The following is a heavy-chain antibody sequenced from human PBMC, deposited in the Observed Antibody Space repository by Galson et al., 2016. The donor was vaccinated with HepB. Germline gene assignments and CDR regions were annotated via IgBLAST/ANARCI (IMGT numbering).Heavy chain of an antibody. CDR3: TREWLSLRTFDY. CDR1: GFTFRDCA. D-gene: IGHD3-22*01. J-gene: IGHJ4*02. CDR2: IRTKAASGTT. V-gene: IGHV3-49*03. Sequence: SLRLSCAGSGFTFRDCAVSWFRQAPGKGLEWVGFIRTKAASGTTEYAASVKGRFTISRDDSKSIAYLQMNSLETEDTAVYYCTREWLSLRTFDYWGQGTLVTVSS.